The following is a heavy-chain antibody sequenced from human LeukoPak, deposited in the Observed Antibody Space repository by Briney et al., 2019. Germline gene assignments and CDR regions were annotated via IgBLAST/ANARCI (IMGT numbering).Heavy chain of an antibody. J-gene: IGHJ4*02. V-gene: IGHV3-23*01. Sequence: GGSLRLSCAASGFTFSNYAMSWVRQAPGKGLEWVSSLNGRGDSPYYADSVKGRFTISRDNSKNTLYLQMHSLRVEDTAVYYCAKGPHRDYWGQGTLLTVSS. CDR2: LNGRGDSP. CDR3: AKGPHRDY. CDR1: GFTFSNYA.